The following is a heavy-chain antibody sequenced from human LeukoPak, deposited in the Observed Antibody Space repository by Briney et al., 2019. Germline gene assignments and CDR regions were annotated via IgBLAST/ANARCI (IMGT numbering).Heavy chain of an antibody. J-gene: IGHJ4*02. CDR1: GFTFSSYS. CDR3: ARGGYSGCYFDY. D-gene: IGHD1-26*01. CDR2: ISSSSSYI. V-gene: IGHV3-21*01. Sequence: PGGSLRLSCAASGFTFSSYSMNWVRQAPGKGLEWVSSISSSSSYIYYADSVKGRFTIPRDNAKNSLYLQMNSLRAEDTAVYYCARGGYSGCYFDYWGQGTLVTVSS.